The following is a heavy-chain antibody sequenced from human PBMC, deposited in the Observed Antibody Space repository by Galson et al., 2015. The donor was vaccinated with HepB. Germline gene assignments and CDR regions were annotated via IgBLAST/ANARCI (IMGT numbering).Heavy chain of an antibody. D-gene: IGHD6-19*01. CDR3: ARAETSGYSSGWYNY. CDR1: GYTFTDHY. Sequence: SVKVSCKASGYTFTDHYLHWVRQAPGQGLEWMGWINPASGGTNYAQKFQGWVTLTRDTSISTGYMELSRLRSDDRAVYYCARAETSGYSSGWYNYWGQGTLVTVSS. V-gene: IGHV1-2*04. CDR2: INPASGGT. J-gene: IGHJ4*02.